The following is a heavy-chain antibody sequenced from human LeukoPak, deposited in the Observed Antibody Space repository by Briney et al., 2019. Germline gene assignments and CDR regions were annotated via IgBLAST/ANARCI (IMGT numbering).Heavy chain of an antibody. V-gene: IGHV1-69*05. Sequence: ASVKVSCKASGGTFSSYAISWVRQAPGQGLEWMGGIIPIFGTANYAQKFQGRVTITTDESTSTAYMELSSLRSEDTAVYYCARALTTVTTYYFDYWAREPWSPSPQ. J-gene: IGHJ4*02. CDR3: ARALTTVTTYYFDY. CDR1: GGTFSSYA. D-gene: IGHD4-17*01. CDR2: IIPIFGTA.